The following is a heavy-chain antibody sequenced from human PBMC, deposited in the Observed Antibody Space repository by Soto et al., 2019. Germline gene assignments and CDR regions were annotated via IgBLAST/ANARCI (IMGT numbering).Heavy chain of an antibody. Sequence: PXGSLIRSFEASGLRFYDYNMHWVRQAPGKGLEWGSLITWNCANAYYADAVKGRFTISRDGTTKSLSLQMTSPKSEDTGLYFCARATLTFRSALDFWGQGTTVTVSS. CDR1: GLRFYDYN. D-gene: IGHD1-20*01. CDR3: ARATLTFRSALDF. CDR2: ITWNCANA. J-gene: IGHJ6*02. V-gene: IGHV3-43*01.